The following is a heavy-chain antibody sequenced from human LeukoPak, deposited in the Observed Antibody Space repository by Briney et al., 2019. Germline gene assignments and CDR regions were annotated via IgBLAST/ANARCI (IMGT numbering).Heavy chain of an antibody. CDR1: GGSISSYY. V-gene: IGHV4-4*07. Sequence: SETLSLTCTVSGGSISSYYWSRIRQPAGKGLEWIGRIYTSGSTNYNPSLKSRVTMSVDTSKNQFSLKLSSVTAADTAVYYCAREGWIQLWSYFDYWGQGTLVTVSS. D-gene: IGHD5-18*01. J-gene: IGHJ4*02. CDR3: AREGWIQLWSYFDY. CDR2: IYTSGST.